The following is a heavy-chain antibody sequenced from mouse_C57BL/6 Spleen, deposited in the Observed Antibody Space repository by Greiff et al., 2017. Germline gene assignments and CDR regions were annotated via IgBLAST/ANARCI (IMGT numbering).Heavy chain of an antibody. CDR3: ARLRDPGVFDY. D-gene: IGHD4-1*01. CDR2: IDPSDSYT. V-gene: IGHV1-69*01. J-gene: IGHJ2*01. Sequence: QVQLQQPGAELVMPGASVKLSCKASGYTFTSYWMHWVKQRPGQGLEWIGEIDPSDSYTNYNQKFKGKSTLTVDKSSSTAYMQLSSLPSEDSAVYYCARLRDPGVFDYWGQGTTLTVSS. CDR1: GYTFTSYW.